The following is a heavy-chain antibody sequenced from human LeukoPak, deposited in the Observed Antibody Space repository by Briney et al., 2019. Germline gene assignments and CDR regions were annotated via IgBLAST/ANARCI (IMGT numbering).Heavy chain of an antibody. J-gene: IGHJ2*01. V-gene: IGHV5-51*01. CDR1: GFSFTSYR. Sequence: GESLKISCQGSGFSFTSYRIAWVRQMPGEGLEWMGIIYPGGSDTRYSPSFQGQVTISADKSISTAYLQWSSLKASDTAMYYCARPYCSAGSCHGNLHFDLWGRGTLVTVSS. CDR2: IYPGGSDT. CDR3: ARPYCSAGSCHGNLHFDL. D-gene: IGHD2-15*01.